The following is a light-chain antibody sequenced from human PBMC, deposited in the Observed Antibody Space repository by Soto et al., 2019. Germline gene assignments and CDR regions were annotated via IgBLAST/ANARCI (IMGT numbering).Light chain of an antibody. V-gene: IGKV1-27*01. CDR3: QKYNSAPP. Sequence: DIQMTQYPTSLSASVGDSITITCRASRGISNYLAWYQQKPGKAPKLLIYAASTLQSGVPSRFSGSGSGTDFTLTISSLQPEDVATYYCQKYNSAPPFGQGTRLDIK. CDR2: AAS. J-gene: IGKJ5*01. CDR1: RGISNY.